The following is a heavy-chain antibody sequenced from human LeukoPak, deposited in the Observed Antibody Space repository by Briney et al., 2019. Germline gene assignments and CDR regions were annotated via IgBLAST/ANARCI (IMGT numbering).Heavy chain of an antibody. CDR1: GYTFTGYY. CDR3: ARDATYSSGLYIDP. CDR2: INPNSGGT. J-gene: IGHJ5*02. Sequence: ASVKVSCKASGYTFTGYYMHWVRQAPGQGLEWMGWINPNSGGTNYAQKFQGRVTMTRDTSISTAYVELSRLRSDDTAVYYCARDATYSSGLYIDPWGQGTLVTVSS. V-gene: IGHV1-2*02. D-gene: IGHD6-19*01.